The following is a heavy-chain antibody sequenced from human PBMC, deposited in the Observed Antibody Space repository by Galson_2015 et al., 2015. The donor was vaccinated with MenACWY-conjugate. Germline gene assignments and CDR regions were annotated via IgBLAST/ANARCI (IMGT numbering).Heavy chain of an antibody. V-gene: IGHV4-59*01. CDR1: GGSINSYY. CDR3: ARGLGAVACTAFDY. J-gene: IGHJ4*02. Sequence: ETLSLPCPVSGGSINSYYWRWVRLLPGRGLEWIGYIYYSGSTNYNPSLKSRVTISVDTSKNQLSLKLNSAAAADTAVYYCARGLGAVACTAFDYWGQGTLVTVSS. CDR2: IYYSGST. D-gene: IGHD6-19*01.